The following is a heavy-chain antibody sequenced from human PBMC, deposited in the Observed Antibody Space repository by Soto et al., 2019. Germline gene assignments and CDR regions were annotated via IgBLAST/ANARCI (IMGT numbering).Heavy chain of an antibody. D-gene: IGHD1-26*01. CDR3: ARWVGASNWFDP. CDR1: GYTFTGYH. Sequence: ASVKVSCKTSGYTFTGYHIQWVRQAPGQGLEWMGWINTNTGDTNYAQKFQGWVTMTRDTSINTAYVQLSRLTSDDTAVYYCARWVGASNWFDPWGQGTLVTVSS. V-gene: IGHV1-2*04. J-gene: IGHJ5*02. CDR2: INTNTGDT.